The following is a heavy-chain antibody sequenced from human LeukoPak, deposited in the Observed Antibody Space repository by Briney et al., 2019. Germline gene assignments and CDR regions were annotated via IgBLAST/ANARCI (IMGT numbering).Heavy chain of an antibody. V-gene: IGHV4-59*01. J-gene: IGHJ6*03. CDR1: GGSISSYY. Sequence: SETLSLTCTVSGGSISSYYWSWIRQPPGKGLEWIGYIYHSGSTNYNPSLKSRVTISVDTSKNQFSLKLSSVTAADTAVYYCATRVVPAAGTKYYYYYYMDVWGKGTTVTVSS. CDR3: ATRVVPAAGTKYYYYYYMDV. CDR2: IYHSGST. D-gene: IGHD2-2*01.